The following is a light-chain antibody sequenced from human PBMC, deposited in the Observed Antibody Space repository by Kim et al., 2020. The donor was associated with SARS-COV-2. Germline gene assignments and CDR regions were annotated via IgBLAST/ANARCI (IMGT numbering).Light chain of an antibody. J-gene: IGKJ2*01. V-gene: IGKV1-5*03. Sequence: DTQMTQSPSTLSASVGDRVTITCRASQSISSWLAWYQQKPGKAPNLLIYKASTLESGVPSRFSGSGSGTEFTLTISSLQPDDFATYYCQQYNNYLYTFGQGTKLEI. CDR3: QQYNNYLYT. CDR2: KAS. CDR1: QSISSW.